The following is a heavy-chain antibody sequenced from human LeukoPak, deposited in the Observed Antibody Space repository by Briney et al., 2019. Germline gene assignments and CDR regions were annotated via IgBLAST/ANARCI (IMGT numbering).Heavy chain of an antibody. CDR1: GFTSSDYS. CDR3: VGWGSDEP. V-gene: IGHV3-48*01. Sequence: GGSLRLSCAGGFTSSDYSMNWIRQAPGKALEWVSYISSSSSTVYYTDSVKGRFTISRHNAKRSLYLQMNSLRAEDTAVYYCVGWGSDEPWGEGALVTVSS. CDR2: ISSSSSTV. J-gene: IGHJ5*02. D-gene: IGHD3-10*01.